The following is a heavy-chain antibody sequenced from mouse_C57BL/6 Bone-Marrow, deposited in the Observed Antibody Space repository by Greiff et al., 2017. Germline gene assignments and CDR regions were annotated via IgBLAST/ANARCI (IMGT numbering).Heavy chain of an antibody. CDR1: GFTFSSYA. CDR2: ISDGGSYT. J-gene: IGHJ2*01. D-gene: IGHD1-1*01. V-gene: IGHV5-4*01. CDR3: ARDYYGSTFYWFDY. Sequence: EVMLVESGGGLVKPGGSPKLSCAASGFTFSSYAMSWVRQTPEKRLEWVATISDGGSYTYYPDNVKGRFTISRDNAKNNLYLQRSHLKSEDTAMYYCARDYYGSTFYWFDYWGQGTTLTVSA.